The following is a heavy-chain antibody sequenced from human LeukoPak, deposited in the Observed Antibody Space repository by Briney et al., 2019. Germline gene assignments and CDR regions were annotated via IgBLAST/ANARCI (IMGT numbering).Heavy chain of an antibody. V-gene: IGHV4-59*08. Sequence: SETLSLTCSVSNGSISTYYWSWLRQSPGKGLEWIGYISYGGATTYNPSLKRRVPISGDSPKDHFSLRLPSLTAADPALYYCARHGGTLDYFDSWGPGSLVTVSS. CDR3: ARHGGTLDYFDS. CDR1: NGSISTYY. CDR2: ISYGGAT. J-gene: IGHJ4*02. D-gene: IGHD1-26*01.